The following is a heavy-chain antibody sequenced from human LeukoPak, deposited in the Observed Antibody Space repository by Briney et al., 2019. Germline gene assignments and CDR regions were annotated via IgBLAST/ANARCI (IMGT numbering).Heavy chain of an antibody. CDR2: INGGNGYT. CDR3: ASIEPGIAAAGTLWSHYYGMDV. J-gene: IGHJ6*02. CDR1: GYTLTNYA. V-gene: IGHV1-3*01. D-gene: IGHD6-13*01. Sequence: ASVKLSCKASGYTLTNYALHWVRQAPGQGLECMGWINGGNGYTRHLQKFQDRVTITQDTSANTAYLELSGLRSEDTAVYYCASIEPGIAAAGTLWSHYYGMDVWGQGTTVTVSS.